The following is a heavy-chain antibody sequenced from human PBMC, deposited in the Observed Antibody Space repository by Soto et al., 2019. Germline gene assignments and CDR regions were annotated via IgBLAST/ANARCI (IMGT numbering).Heavy chain of an antibody. Sequence: EVQLVESGGGLVXXXXSLRLXXXXXGFTFSGYSINWVRQAPGKGLEWVSYISGPSIYIYYADSVKGRFTISRDNAKSAVYLQMNSLRAEDTAVYYCARGFRNGFNVWGQGTTVSVSS. CDR2: ISGPSIYI. D-gene: IGHD2-8*01. CDR1: GFTFSGYS. CDR3: ARGFRNGFNV. V-gene: IGHV3-21*01. J-gene: IGHJ6*02.